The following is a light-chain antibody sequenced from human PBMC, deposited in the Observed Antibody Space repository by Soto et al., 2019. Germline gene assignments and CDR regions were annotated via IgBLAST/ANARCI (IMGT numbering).Light chain of an antibody. CDR3: QQYNNWPPIT. CDR2: GAS. Sequence: EIVLTQSPGTLSLSPVERATLSCRSSQSVSSSYLAWYQQKPGQAPRLLIYGASRRATGIPDRFSGSGSGSEFTLTISSLQSEDFAVYYCQQYNNWPPITFGQGTRLEIK. CDR1: QSVSSSY. V-gene: IGKV3-20*01. J-gene: IGKJ5*01.